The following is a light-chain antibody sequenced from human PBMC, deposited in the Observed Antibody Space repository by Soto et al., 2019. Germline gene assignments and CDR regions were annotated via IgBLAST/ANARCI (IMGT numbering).Light chain of an antibody. Sequence: EIVLTQSPGTLSLSPGERATLSCKTSQSRGSNFLAWYQHKPGQAPRILIYASSNRATGIPARLSGTASGTDFSLTIKRLEPVDFAVYYCQQYGRSPPMTFGQGTKVDIK. V-gene: IGKV3-20*01. CDR1: QSRGSNF. CDR3: QQYGRSPPMT. CDR2: ASS. J-gene: IGKJ1*01.